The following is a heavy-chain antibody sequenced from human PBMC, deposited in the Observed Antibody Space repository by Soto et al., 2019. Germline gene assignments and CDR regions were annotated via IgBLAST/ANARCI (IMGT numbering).Heavy chain of an antibody. J-gene: IGHJ3*02. CDR1: GGTFSSYT. D-gene: IGHD2-2*01. V-gene: IGHV1-69*08. CDR3: AIEEYCSSTSCLVDAFDI. Sequence: QVQLVQSGAEVQKPGSSVKVSCKASGGTFSSYTISWVRQAPGQGLEWMGRIIPILGTANYAQKFQGRVTITADKSTSTAYMELSSLRSEDTAVYYCAIEEYCSSTSCLVDAFDIWGQGTMVTVSS. CDR2: IIPILGTA.